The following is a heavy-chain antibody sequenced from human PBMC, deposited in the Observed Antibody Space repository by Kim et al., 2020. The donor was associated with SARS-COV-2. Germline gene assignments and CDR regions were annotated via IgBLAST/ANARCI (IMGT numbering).Heavy chain of an antibody. CDR3: ARAPYHWNPDY. D-gene: IGHD1-1*01. CDR2: IYPGDSDT. V-gene: IGHV5-51*01. Sequence: GESLKISCKGSGYTFTNYWIGWVRQMPGKGLEWMGIIYPGDSDTRYSPSLRGHVTISADNSVNTAYLQWTSVKASDTGIYYRARAPYHWNPDYCGQGTQV. CDR1: GYTFTNYW. J-gene: IGHJ4*02.